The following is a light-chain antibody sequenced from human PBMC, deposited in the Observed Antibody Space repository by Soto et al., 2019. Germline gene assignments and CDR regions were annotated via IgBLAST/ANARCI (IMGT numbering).Light chain of an antibody. J-gene: IGLJ1*01. CDR1: SSDVGGYNY. CDR3: SSYTSSSTLDV. Sequence: ALTQPASVSGSPGQSITLSCTGTSSDVGGYNYVSWYQQHPGKAPKLMIYDVSNRPSGVSNRFSGSKSGNTASLTISGLQAEDEADYYCSSYTSSSTLDVFGTGTKVTVL. V-gene: IGLV2-14*01. CDR2: DVS.